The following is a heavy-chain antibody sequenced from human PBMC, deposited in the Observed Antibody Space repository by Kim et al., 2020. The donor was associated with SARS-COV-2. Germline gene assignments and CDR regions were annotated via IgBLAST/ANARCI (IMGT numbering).Heavy chain of an antibody. CDR3: ARDMVRGGGWFDP. Sequence: GGSLRLSCAASRFTFSSYWMHWVRQAPGKGLVWVSRINSDGSSTSSAASVKGRFTISRDNAKNTLYLQMNSLRAEDTAVYYCARDMVRGGGWFDPWGQGTLVTVSS. J-gene: IGHJ5*02. V-gene: IGHV3-74*01. D-gene: IGHD3-10*01. CDR2: INSDGSST. CDR1: RFTFSSYW.